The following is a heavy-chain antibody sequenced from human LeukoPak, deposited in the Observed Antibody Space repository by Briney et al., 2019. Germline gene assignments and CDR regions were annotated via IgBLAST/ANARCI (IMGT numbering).Heavy chain of an antibody. CDR2: ISSEGSNK. V-gene: IGHV3-30*04. J-gene: IGHJ4*02. CDR3: ARDPKDSSGYYFDY. CDR1: GFPFRDTA. Sequence: GSLRLSCAASGFPFRDTAMHWARQAPGKGLEWVAVISSEGSNKYYVDSVKGRFTISRDNSKNTMFLQMNSLRAEDTAVYYCARDPKDSSGYYFDYWGQGTLVTVPS. D-gene: IGHD3-22*01.